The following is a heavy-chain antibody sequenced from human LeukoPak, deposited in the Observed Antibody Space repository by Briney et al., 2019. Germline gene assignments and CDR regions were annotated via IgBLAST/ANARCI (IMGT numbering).Heavy chain of an antibody. Sequence: SVKVSCKASGGTFISYAISWVRQAPGQGLEWMGGIIPIFGTANYAQKFQGRVTITTDESTSTAYMELSSLGSEDTAVYYCARDSSGALDAFDIWGQGTMVTVSS. J-gene: IGHJ3*02. V-gene: IGHV1-69*05. CDR1: GGTFISYA. D-gene: IGHD2-15*01. CDR3: ARDSSGALDAFDI. CDR2: IIPIFGTA.